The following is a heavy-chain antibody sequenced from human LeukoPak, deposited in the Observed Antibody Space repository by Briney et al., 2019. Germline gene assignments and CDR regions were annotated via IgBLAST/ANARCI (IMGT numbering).Heavy chain of an antibody. CDR1: GGSISSYY. D-gene: IGHD3-3*01. V-gene: IGHV4-4*07. J-gene: IGHJ4*02. CDR3: ARSRGRHDLSY. Sequence: TSETLSLTCTVSGGSISSYYCSWIQQPAGKGLECIGRIYSTGSTNYNPSLKSRVTMSVDQSKNQFSLKLSSVPAANTAVYYCARSRGRHDLSYWGQGTLVSVSS. CDR2: IYSTGST.